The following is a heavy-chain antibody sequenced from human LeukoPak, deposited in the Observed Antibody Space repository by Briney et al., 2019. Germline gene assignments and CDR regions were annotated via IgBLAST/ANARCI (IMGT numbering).Heavy chain of an antibody. J-gene: IGHJ4*02. D-gene: IGHD6-19*01. Sequence: ASVKASCKASGYTFTSYGISWVRQAPGQGLEWMGIINPSGGSTSYAQKFQGRVTMTRDMSTSTVYMELSSLRSEDTAVYYCARVDGQWLAPSDYWGQGTLVTVSS. V-gene: IGHV1-46*01. CDR1: GYTFTSYG. CDR2: INPSGGST. CDR3: ARVDGQWLAPSDY.